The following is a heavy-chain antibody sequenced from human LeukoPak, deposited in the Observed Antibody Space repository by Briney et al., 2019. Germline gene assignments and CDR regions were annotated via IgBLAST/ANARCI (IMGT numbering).Heavy chain of an antibody. CDR3: AREGSGWFD. CDR2: MNPNSGNT. CDR1: AYTFTSYD. J-gene: IGHJ4*02. D-gene: IGHD6-19*01. Sequence: ASVKVSCKASAYTFTSYDINWVRQATGQGLEWMGWMNPNSGNTGYAQKFQGRVTMTRDTSISTAYMELRSLRSDDTAVYYCAREGSGWFDWGQGTLVTVSS. V-gene: IGHV1-8*01.